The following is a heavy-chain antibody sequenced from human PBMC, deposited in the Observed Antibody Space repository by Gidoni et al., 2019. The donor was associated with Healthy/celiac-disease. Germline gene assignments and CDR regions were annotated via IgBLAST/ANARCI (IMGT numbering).Heavy chain of an antibody. J-gene: IGHJ4*02. CDR1: GFTFSSYS. Sequence: EVQLVESGGGLVKPGGSLRLSCAASGFTFSSYSMNWVRQAPGKGLEWVSSISSSSSYIYYADSVKGRFTISRDNAKNSLYLQMNSLRAEDTAVYYCARDLTGTTYLDYWGQGTLATVSS. V-gene: IGHV3-21*01. CDR2: ISSSSSYI. D-gene: IGHD1-20*01. CDR3: ARDLTGTTYLDY.